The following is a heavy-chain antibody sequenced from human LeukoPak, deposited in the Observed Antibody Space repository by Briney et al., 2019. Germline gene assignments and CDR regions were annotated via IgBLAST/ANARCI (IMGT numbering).Heavy chain of an antibody. J-gene: IGHJ5*02. CDR2: ISAYNGNT. CDR3: ARAGIVATHNCFDP. D-gene: IGHD5-12*01. CDR1: GYTFTSYG. V-gene: IGHV1-18*01. Sequence: ASVKVSCKASGYTFTSYGISWVRQAPGQGLEWMGWISAYNGNTNYAQKLQGRVTMTTDTSTSTAYMELRSPRSDDTAAYYCARAGIVATHNCFDPWGQGTLVTVSS.